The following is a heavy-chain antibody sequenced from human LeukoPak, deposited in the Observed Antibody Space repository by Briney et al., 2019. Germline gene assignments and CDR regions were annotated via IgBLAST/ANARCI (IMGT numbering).Heavy chain of an antibody. D-gene: IGHD1-26*01. CDR2: INSDGSST. CDR3: AKELVGGGHPYYYYMDV. CDR1: GFTFSSYW. J-gene: IGHJ6*03. V-gene: IGHV3-74*01. Sequence: GGSLRLSCAASGFTFSSYWMHWVRQAPGKGLVWVSRINSDGSSTSYADSVKGRFTISRDNAKNTLYLQMNSLRAEDTAVYYCAKELVGGGHPYYYYMDVWGKGTTVTVSS.